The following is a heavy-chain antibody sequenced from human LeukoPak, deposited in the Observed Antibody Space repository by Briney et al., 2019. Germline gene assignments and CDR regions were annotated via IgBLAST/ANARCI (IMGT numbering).Heavy chain of an antibody. J-gene: IGHJ6*02. Sequence: ASVTVSCKASGYTFTNYAVHWVRQAPGQRLEWMGWINAGNGNTKYSQKFQDRVTITRDTSASTVYMELSSLRSEDTSVYYCARSSGFGMDVWGQGTTVTVSS. CDR2: INAGNGNT. V-gene: IGHV1-3*01. D-gene: IGHD6-19*01. CDR3: ARSSGFGMDV. CDR1: GYTFTNYA.